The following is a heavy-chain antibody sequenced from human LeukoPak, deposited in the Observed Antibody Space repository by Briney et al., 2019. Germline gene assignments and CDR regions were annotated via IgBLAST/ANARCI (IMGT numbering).Heavy chain of an antibody. J-gene: IGHJ4*02. D-gene: IGHD3-10*01. V-gene: IGHV4-34*01. CDR3: ARLYGSGSYDSYYFDY. CDR1: GGSFSGYY. CDR2: INHSGGT. Sequence: SETLSLTCAVYGGSFSGYYWSWIRQPPGKGLEWIGEINHSGGTNYNPSLKSRVTISVDTSKNQFSLKLSSVTAADTAVYYCARLYGSGSYDSYYFDYWGQGTLVTVSS.